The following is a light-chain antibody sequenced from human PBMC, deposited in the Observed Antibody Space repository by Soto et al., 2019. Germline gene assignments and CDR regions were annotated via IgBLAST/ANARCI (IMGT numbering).Light chain of an antibody. CDR3: MQGTHGPIT. Sequence: DVVMTQSPLSLPVTLGQPASISCRSNQSLVHSDGIAYFSWFQQRPGRSPRRLIYKVSNRDSGVPARFSGSGSGTDFALKISRVESEDVGVYYCMQGTHGPITVCQGTRLEIK. J-gene: IGKJ5*01. V-gene: IGKV2-30*02. CDR1: QSLVHSDGIAY. CDR2: KVS.